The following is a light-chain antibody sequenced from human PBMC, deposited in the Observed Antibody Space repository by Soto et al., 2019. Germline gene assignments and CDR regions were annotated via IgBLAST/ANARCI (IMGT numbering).Light chain of an antibody. CDR1: QSVSSSY. CDR2: GAS. V-gene: IGKV3-20*01. J-gene: IGKJ1*01. Sequence: EIVLTQSPGTLSLSPGERATLSCRASQSVSSSYLAWYQQKPGQAPRLLIYGASSRTTGIPDRFSGSGSGTDFTLIISRLEPEDFAVYYCQQYGNLPWTFGQGTKVEIK. CDR3: QQYGNLPWT.